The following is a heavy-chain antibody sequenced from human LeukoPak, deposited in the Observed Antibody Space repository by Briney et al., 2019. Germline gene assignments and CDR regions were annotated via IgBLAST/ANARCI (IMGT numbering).Heavy chain of an antibody. Sequence: GGSLRLSCAASGFTFSSYWMNWVRQAPGKGLEWVANIKQDGSERNYVDSVKGRFTISRDNSKNTLYLQMNSLRAEDTAVYYCARGLLWFGESYWFDPWGQGTLVTVSS. CDR3: ARGLLWFGESYWFDP. D-gene: IGHD3-10*01. CDR2: IKQDGSER. V-gene: IGHV3-7*01. J-gene: IGHJ5*02. CDR1: GFTFSSYW.